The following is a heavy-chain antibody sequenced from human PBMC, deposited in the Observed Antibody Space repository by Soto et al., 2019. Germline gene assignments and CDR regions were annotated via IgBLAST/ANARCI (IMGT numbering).Heavy chain of an antibody. J-gene: IGHJ4*02. CDR2: ISYDGSNK. V-gene: IGHV3-30-3*01. D-gene: IGHD6-19*01. CDR1: GFTFSSYA. Sequence: QVQLVESGGGVVQPGRSLRLSCAASGFTFSSYAMHWVRQAPGKGLEWVAVISYDGSNKYYADSVKGRFTISRDNSKNTLYLQMNSLRAEDTAVYYCARVNSGWLPSGYWGQGTLVTVSS. CDR3: ARVNSGWLPSGY.